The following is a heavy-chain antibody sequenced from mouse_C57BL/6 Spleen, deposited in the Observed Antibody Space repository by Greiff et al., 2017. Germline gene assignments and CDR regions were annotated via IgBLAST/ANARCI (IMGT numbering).Heavy chain of an antibody. CDR2: ISSGGSYT. CDR1: GFTFISYG. Sequence: EVQLQESGGDLVKPGGSLKLSCAASGFTFISYGMSWVRQTPDKRLEWVATISSGGSYTYYPDSVKGRFTISRDNAKNTLYLQMSSLKSEDTAMYYCAREGTGTLYYFDHWGQGTTLTVSS. J-gene: IGHJ2*01. D-gene: IGHD4-1*01. V-gene: IGHV5-6*01. CDR3: AREGTGTLYYFDH.